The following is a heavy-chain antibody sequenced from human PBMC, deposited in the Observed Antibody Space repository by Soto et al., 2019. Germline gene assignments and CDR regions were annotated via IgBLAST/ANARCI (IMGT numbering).Heavy chain of an antibody. V-gene: IGHV3-30*03. D-gene: IGHD3-10*01. CDR1: GFPFTSYG. J-gene: IGHJ4*02. Sequence: LRLSCAASGFPFTSYGMHWVREGPDKGLEWVAIISYDGSDKYYADSVKGRFTISRDNSKNTLYLQMNSLRPEDTALYYCVGGQYYFDYRGQGTPVTVSS. CDR3: VGGQYYFDY. CDR2: ISYDGSDK.